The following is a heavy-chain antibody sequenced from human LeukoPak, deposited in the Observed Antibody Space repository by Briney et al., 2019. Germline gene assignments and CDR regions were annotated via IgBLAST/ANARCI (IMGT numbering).Heavy chain of an antibody. CDR1: GESFSGYY. D-gene: IGHD3-22*01. V-gene: IGHV4-34*01. CDR2: INHSEST. J-gene: IGHJ6*02. CDR3: ARGHYYYDSSGSRAVYYYYGMDV. Sequence: SETLSLTCAVYGESFSGYYWTWIRQPPGKGLEWIGEINHSESTNYNPSLKSRVTISVDTSKNQFSLKLSSVTAAGTAVYYCARGHYYYDSSGSRAVYYYYGMDVWGQGTTVTVSS.